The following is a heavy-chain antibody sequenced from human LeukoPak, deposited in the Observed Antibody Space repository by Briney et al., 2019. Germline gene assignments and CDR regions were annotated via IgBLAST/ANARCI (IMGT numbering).Heavy chain of an antibody. D-gene: IGHD6-19*01. CDR2: IKSKAHGGTT. J-gene: IGHJ4*02. CDR1: GFTFKNAW. Sequence: GGSLRLSCAASGFTFKNAWMSWVRQAPGKGLEWVGRIKSKAHGGTTDYAAPVKDRFTISRDDSKNTLYLQMNSLKTEDTAVYYCARVRITDSSGWYGWGFDYWGQGTLVTVSS. V-gene: IGHV3-15*01. CDR3: ARVRITDSSGWYGWGFDY.